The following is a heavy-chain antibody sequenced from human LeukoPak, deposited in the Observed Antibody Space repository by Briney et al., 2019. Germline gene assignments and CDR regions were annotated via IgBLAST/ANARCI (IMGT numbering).Heavy chain of an antibody. V-gene: IGHV4-4*09. D-gene: IGHD1-1*01. CDR2: IYTSGST. CDR3: ANYLRNGHYYMDV. J-gene: IGHJ6*03. CDR1: GGSFDSKY. Sequence: PSETLSLTCSVSGGSFDSKYWSWIRQPPGKGLEWIGYIYTSGSTNFNPSLRSRVAMSIDTSKNQFSLKVYSVTAADTAVYYCANYLRNGHYYMDVWGKGTTVIVSS.